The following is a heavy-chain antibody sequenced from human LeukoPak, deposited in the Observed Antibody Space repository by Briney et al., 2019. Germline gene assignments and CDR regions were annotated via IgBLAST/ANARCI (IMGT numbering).Heavy chain of an antibody. V-gene: IGHV3-49*04. D-gene: IGHD1-26*01. CDR3: TRVGATRGVYFDY. CDR2: IRSKAYGGTT. J-gene: IGHJ4*02. Sequence: GGSLRLSCTASGFTFGDYAMSWVRQAPGKGLEWVGFIRSKAYGGTTEYAASVKGRFTISRDDSKSIAYLQMNNLKTEDTAVYYCTRVGATRGVYFDYWGQGTLVAVSS. CDR1: GFTFGDYA.